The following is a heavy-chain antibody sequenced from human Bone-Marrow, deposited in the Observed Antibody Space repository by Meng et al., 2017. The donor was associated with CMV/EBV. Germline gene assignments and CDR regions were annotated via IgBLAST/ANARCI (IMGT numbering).Heavy chain of an antibody. Sequence: GESLKIFCAASGINFGTYWMSWVRQAPGKGLEFVVNINSDGSEKYYVDSVKGRFTVSRDNAKNSLFLQMNSLGVDDTAVYYCAAGDFFDDWGQGTLVTVSS. J-gene: IGHJ4*02. CDR1: GINFGTYW. CDR3: AAGDFFDD. V-gene: IGHV3-7*01. D-gene: IGHD3-10*01. CDR2: INSDGSEK.